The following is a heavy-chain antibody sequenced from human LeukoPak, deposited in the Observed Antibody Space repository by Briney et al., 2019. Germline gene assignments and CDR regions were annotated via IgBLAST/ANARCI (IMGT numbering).Heavy chain of an antibody. Sequence: KRGESLKISCKGSGYSFTSYWIGWVRPMPGKGLEWMGIIYPGDSDTRYSPSFQDQVTISADKSISTAYLQWSSLKASDTAMYYCVRRGTTTVRGAEWFDPWGQGTLVTVSS. J-gene: IGHJ5*02. V-gene: IGHV5-51*01. D-gene: IGHD1-7*01. CDR1: GYSFTSYW. CDR2: IYPGDSDT. CDR3: VRRGTTTVRGAEWFDP.